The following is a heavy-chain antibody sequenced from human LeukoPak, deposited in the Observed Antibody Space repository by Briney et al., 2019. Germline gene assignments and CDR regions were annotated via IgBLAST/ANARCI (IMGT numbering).Heavy chain of an antibody. J-gene: IGHJ5*02. V-gene: IGHV4-34*01. CDR2: INHSGST. CDR3: ARRAQRSSSWYLNWFDP. D-gene: IGHD6-13*01. CDR1: GGSFSGCY. Sequence: PSETLSLTCAVYGGSFSGCYWSWIRQPPGKGLEWIGEINHSGSTNYNPSLKSRVTISVDTSKNQFSLKRSSVTAADTAVYYCARRAQRSSSWYLNWFDPWGQGTLVTVSS.